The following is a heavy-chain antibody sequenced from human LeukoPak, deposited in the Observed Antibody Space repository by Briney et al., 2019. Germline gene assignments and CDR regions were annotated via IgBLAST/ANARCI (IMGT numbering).Heavy chain of an antibody. CDR1: GYTFTSYY. CDR3: AREWGRIGSGKGTGFDP. J-gene: IGHJ5*02. D-gene: IGHD3-10*01. CDR2: INPSGGNT. V-gene: IGHV1-46*01. Sequence: ASVKVSCKASGYTFTSYYMHWVRQAPGQGLEWMGIINPSGGNTDYAQKFQGRVTMTRDTSTSTVYMELSSPRSEDTAVYYCAREWGRIGSGKGTGFDPWGQGTLVTVSS.